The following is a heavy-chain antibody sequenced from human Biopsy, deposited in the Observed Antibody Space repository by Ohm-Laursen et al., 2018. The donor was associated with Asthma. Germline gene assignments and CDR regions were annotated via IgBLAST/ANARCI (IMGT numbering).Heavy chain of an antibody. CDR2: IKHDGTER. V-gene: IGHV3-7*01. J-gene: IGHJ1*01. CDR3: ARTFHFWSPYHAEHYQL. CDR1: GFSFGDYW. D-gene: IGHD3-3*02. Sequence: SLSLSCTASGFSFGDYWMSWVRQVPGKGLEWVANIKHDGTERNHVDSLKGRFTISRDNAKNSLYLQMNSLRAEDTAAYYCARTFHFWSPYHAEHYQLWGQGTLVTVSS.